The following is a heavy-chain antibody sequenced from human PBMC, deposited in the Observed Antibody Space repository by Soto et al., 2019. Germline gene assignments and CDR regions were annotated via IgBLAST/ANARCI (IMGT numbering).Heavy chain of an antibody. D-gene: IGHD2-8*01. CDR2: ISSSSSYI. Sequence: GSLRLSFAASGFTFSSYSMNWVRQAQGKGLEWVSSISSSSSYIYYAESVKGRFTISRDNAKNSLYLQMNSLRAEDTAVYYCAIVRSGILYGGRHYSYGMDVWGQLTRVTVCS. CDR3: AIVRSGILYGGRHYSYGMDV. CDR1: GFTFSSYS. J-gene: IGHJ6*02. V-gene: IGHV3-21*01.